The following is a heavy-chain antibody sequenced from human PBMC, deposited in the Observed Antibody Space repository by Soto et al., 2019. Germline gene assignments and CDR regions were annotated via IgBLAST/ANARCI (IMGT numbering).Heavy chain of an antibody. CDR2: VSAGGGDT. Sequence: EGQLLESGGGLVQPGGSLRLSCAASGFPFSSYGMNWVRQAPGRGLEWVAGVSAGGGDTSHADSVKGRFTMSRDNSQNTLYLHMHRVRAEATALYYCAKSSSRAHYYGLDVWGQGTTVTVFS. D-gene: IGHD2-2*01. CDR1: GFPFSSYG. V-gene: IGHV3-23*01. CDR3: AKSSSRAHYYGLDV. J-gene: IGHJ6*02.